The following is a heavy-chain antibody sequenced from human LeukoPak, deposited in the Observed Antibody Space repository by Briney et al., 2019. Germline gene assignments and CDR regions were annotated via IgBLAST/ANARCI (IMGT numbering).Heavy chain of an antibody. Sequence: GASVKVSCKASGYAFTSYGISWVRQAPGQGLEWMGWISAYNGNTNYAPKLQGRVTMTTDTSTSTAYMELRSLRSDDTAVYYCAREDCSGGSCYSLLLTPVFHVFDIWGQGTMVTVSS. D-gene: IGHD2-15*01. CDR3: AREDCSGGSCYSLLLTPVFHVFDI. V-gene: IGHV1-18*01. CDR2: ISAYNGNT. J-gene: IGHJ3*02. CDR1: GYAFTSYG.